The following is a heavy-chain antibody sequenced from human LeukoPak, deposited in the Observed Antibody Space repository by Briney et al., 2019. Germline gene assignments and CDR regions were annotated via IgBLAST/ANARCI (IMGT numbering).Heavy chain of an antibody. D-gene: IGHD3-22*01. CDR2: INPSGGST. Sequence: ASVKVSCKVSGYTFTSYYMHWVRQAPGQGLEWMGIINPSGGSTSYAQKFQGRVTMTRDTSTSTVYMELSSLRPEDTAVYYCASASSGYYRGFDYWGQGTLVTVSS. CDR1: GYTFTSYY. V-gene: IGHV1-46*01. CDR3: ASASSGYYRGFDY. J-gene: IGHJ4*02.